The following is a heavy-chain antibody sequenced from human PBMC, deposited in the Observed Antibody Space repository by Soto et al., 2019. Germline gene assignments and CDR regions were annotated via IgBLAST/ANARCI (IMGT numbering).Heavy chain of an antibody. CDR2: ISGSGGST. CDR1: GFTFSSYA. CDR3: ANLNSLSTGGGYYFDY. J-gene: IGHJ4*02. V-gene: IGHV3-23*01. D-gene: IGHD1-20*01. Sequence: GGSLRLSCAASGFTFSSYAMSWVRQAPGKGLEWVSAISGSGGSTYYADSVKGRFTISRDNSKNTLYLQMNSLRAEDTAVYYCANLNSLSTGGGYYFDYWGQGTLVTVSS.